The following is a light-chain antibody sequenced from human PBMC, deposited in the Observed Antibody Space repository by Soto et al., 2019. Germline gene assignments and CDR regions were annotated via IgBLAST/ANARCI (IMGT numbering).Light chain of an antibody. CDR2: AAS. V-gene: IGKV1-39*01. CDR3: QQAYSAPHT. J-gene: IGKJ2*01. CDR1: QSIGTS. Sequence: DIQMTQSPSSLSASVGDRVTITCRASQSIGTSLNWYQQKTGRAPKLLIYAASTLQSGVPSRFSGSGSGTDFTLTIGNLQPEDFASYSCQQAYSAPHTFGQGTNLEI.